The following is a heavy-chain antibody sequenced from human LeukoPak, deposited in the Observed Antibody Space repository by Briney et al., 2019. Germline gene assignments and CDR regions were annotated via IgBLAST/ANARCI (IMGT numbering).Heavy chain of an antibody. Sequence: RGSLRLSRAASGFTFSSYAMSGVRQAPGKGLEWVSAISGSGGSTYYAHSVKGRFTISRDNSKNTLYLQMLSVSAEDTCVYYCATLPPGPAYCTGGSCLYWGQGTLVSVSS. D-gene: IGHD2-15*01. CDR2: ISGSGGST. CDR3: ATLPPGPAYCTGGSCLY. V-gene: IGHV3-23*01. J-gene: IGHJ4*02. CDR1: GFTFSSYA.